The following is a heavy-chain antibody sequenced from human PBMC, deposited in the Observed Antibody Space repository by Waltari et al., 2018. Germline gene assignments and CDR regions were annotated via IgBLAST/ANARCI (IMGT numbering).Heavy chain of an antibody. CDR2: IKQDGSGK. V-gene: IGHV3-7*03. CDR3: ARDYASGWYYYGMDV. D-gene: IGHD6-19*01. CDR1: GFTFSSYW. J-gene: IGHJ6*02. Sequence: EVQLVESGGGLVQPGGSLRLSCAASGFTFSSYWMSWVRQAPGKGLEWVANIKQDGSGKYDVDSVKGRFTISRDNAKNSLYLQMNSLRAEDTAVYYCARDYASGWYYYGMDVWGQGTTVTVSS.